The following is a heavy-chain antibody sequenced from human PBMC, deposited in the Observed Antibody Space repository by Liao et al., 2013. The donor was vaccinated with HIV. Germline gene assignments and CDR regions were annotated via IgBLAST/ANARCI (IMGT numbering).Heavy chain of an antibody. J-gene: IGHJ4*02. D-gene: IGHD1-1*01. CDR3: ARGASFNPYTGXVAIATRPNDF. V-gene: IGHV4-34*02. CDR1: GGSFSHYY. Sequence: QVELQQWGAGLLKPSETLSLTCAVYGGSFSHYYWSWIRQFPGRGLEWIGEISDGGSAGYEGSVNYNPSFTGRVTVSADASLSQFSLRLTSVTAADTAIYYCARGASFNPYTGXVAIATRPNDFWSQGTLVTVSS. CDR2: ISDGGSAGYEGSV.